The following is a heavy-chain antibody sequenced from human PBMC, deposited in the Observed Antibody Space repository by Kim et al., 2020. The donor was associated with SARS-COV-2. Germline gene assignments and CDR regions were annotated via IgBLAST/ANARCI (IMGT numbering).Heavy chain of an antibody. D-gene: IGHD4-17*01. CDR2: IYYSGST. Sequence: SETLSLTCTVSGGSISSGGYYWSWIRQHPGKGLEGIGYIYYSGSTYYNPSLKSRVTISVDTSKNQFSLKLSSVTAADTAVYYCASELGDDYGDYGFDYWGQGTLVTVSS. CDR3: ASELGDDYGDYGFDY. CDR1: GGSISSGGYY. J-gene: IGHJ4*02. V-gene: IGHV4-31*03.